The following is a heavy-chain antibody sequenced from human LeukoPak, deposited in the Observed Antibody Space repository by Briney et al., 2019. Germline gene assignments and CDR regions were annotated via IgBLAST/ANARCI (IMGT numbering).Heavy chain of an antibody. Sequence: ASVKVSCKASGYTFTNYGVSWVRQAPGQGLEWMGWISAYNGNTNYAQKLQGRVTMTTDASTSTAYTELRSLRSDDTAVYYCATTLLSVNYAGFDYWGQGTLVTVSS. CDR3: ATTLLSVNYAGFDY. CDR2: ISAYNGNT. D-gene: IGHD1-7*01. CDR1: GYTFTNYG. J-gene: IGHJ4*02. V-gene: IGHV1-18*01.